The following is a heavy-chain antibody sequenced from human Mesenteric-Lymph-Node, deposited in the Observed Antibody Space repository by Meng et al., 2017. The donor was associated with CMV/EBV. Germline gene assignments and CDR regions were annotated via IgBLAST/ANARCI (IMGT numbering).Heavy chain of an antibody. V-gene: IGHV3-7*01. CDR2: KNQDGSEK. CDR3: ARHIWGWAFDV. D-gene: IGHD3-16*01. Sequence: GESLKISCAASGFTFSIYWMSWVRQAPGKGLEWVANKNQDGSEKNYVDSLKGRFTISRDDAKKSLYLQMNGLRAEDTAIYYCARHIWGWAFDVWGQGTMVTVSS. J-gene: IGHJ3*01. CDR1: GFTFSIYW.